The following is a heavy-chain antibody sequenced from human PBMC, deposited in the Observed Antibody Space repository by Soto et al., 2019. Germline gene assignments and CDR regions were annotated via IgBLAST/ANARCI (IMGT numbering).Heavy chain of an antibody. CDR1: GYTFTSYG. D-gene: IGHD3-16*02. CDR3: ARDVELRRYHPIPGFDY. CDR2: ISAYNGNT. V-gene: IGHV1-18*01. J-gene: IGHJ4*02. Sequence: QVQLVQSGAEVKKPGASVKVSCKASGYTFTSYGISWVRQAPGQGLEWMGWISAYNGNTNYAQKLQVRVTMTTDTSTSTAYMELRRLRSDDTAVYYCARDVELRRYHPIPGFDYWGQGTLVTVSS.